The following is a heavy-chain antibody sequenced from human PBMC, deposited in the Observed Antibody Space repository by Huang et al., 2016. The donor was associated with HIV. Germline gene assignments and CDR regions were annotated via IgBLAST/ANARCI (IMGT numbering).Heavy chain of an antibody. Sequence: QVQLVESGGGVVQPGTSLRLSCEASGFTFSNYAMHWVRQASGKGLECVAVISNEGSNKYYADSVKGRFTISRDNAKNTVYLQMNSLRAEDTAVYYCARSEPSRYYFDYWGQGTLVTVSS. CDR1: GFTFSNYA. J-gene: IGHJ4*02. CDR3: ARSEPSRYYFDY. V-gene: IGHV3-30-3*01. CDR2: ISNEGSNK.